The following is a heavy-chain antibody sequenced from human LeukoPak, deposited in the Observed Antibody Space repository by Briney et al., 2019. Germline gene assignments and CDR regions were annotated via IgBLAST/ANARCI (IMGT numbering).Heavy chain of an antibody. J-gene: IGHJ3*02. CDR2: IWYDGSNK. Sequence: PGRSLRLSCAASGFTFGSYGMHWVRQAPGRGLEWVAVIWYDGSNKYYADSVKGRFTISRDNSKNTLYLQMNSLRAEDTAVYYCARARVVAAPNDAFDIWSQGTMVTVSS. CDR1: GFTFGSYG. D-gene: IGHD2-15*01. V-gene: IGHV3-33*01. CDR3: ARARVVAAPNDAFDI.